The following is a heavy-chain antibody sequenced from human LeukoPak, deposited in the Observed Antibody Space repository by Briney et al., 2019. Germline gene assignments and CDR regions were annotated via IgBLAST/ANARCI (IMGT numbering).Heavy chain of an antibody. CDR3: ARGRLSWYSSGLSGFDI. J-gene: IGHJ3*02. CDR1: GFTFSSYA. Sequence: GSLRLSCAASGFTFSSYAMSWIRQPPGKGLEWIGEINHSGSTNYNPSLKSRVTISVDTSKNQFSLKLSSVTAADTAVYYCARGRLSWYSSGLSGFDIWGQGTMVTVSS. D-gene: IGHD6-19*01. CDR2: INHSGST. V-gene: IGHV4-34*01.